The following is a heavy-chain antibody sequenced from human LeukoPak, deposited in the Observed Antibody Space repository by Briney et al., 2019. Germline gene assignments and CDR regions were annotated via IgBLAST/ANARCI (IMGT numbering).Heavy chain of an antibody. D-gene: IGHD5-18*01. V-gene: IGHV3-21*01. CDR1: GFSFSSFS. Sequence: GGSLRLSCAASGFSFSSFSMNWVRQAPGKGLEWVSSISSSSSYIYYADSVKGRFTISRDNAKNSLYLQMNSLRAEDTAVYYCASETRRGYSYGSPTDGFDIWGQGTMVTVSS. CDR2: ISSSSSYI. J-gene: IGHJ3*02. CDR3: ASETRRGYSYGSPTDGFDI.